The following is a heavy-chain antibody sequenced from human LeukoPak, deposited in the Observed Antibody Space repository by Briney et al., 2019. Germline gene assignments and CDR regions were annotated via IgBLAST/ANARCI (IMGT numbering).Heavy chain of an antibody. CDR2: IYTSGST. D-gene: IGHD3-10*01. CDR1: GGSISSGSYY. V-gene: IGHV4-61*02. Sequence: SETLSLTCTVSGGSISSGSYYWSWIRQPAGKGLEWIGRIYTSGSTNYNPSLKSRVTISVDTSKNQFSLKLSSVTAADTAVYYCARAPPMYYYGSGSYYNPWGQGTLVTVSS. CDR3: ARAPPMYYYGSGSYYNP. J-gene: IGHJ4*02.